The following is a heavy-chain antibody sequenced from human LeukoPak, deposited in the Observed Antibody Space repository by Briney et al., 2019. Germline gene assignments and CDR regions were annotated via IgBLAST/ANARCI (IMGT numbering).Heavy chain of an antibody. V-gene: IGHV1-69*04. J-gene: IGHJ4*02. CDR3: ARAQAYYYDSSGYFY. CDR1: GGTFSSYA. CDR2: IIPILGIA. D-gene: IGHD3-22*01. Sequence: SVKVSCKASGGTFSSYAISWVRQAPGQGLEWMGRIIPILGIANYAQKFQGRVTITADKSTSTAYMELSSLRSEDTAVYYCARAQAYYYDSSGYFYWGQGTLVTVSS.